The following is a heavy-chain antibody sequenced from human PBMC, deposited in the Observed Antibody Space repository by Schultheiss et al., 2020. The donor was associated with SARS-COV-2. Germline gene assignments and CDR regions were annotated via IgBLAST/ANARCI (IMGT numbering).Heavy chain of an antibody. D-gene: IGHD6-13*01. J-gene: IGHJ4*02. Sequence: SETLSLTCAVYGGSFSSYYWSWIRQPAGKGLEWIGRIYTSGSTNYNPSLKSRVTMSVDTSKNQFSLKLSSVTAADTAVYYCARARFDGYSSSWYVDYWGQGTLVTVSS. CDR2: IYTSGST. CDR1: GGSFSSYY. V-gene: IGHV4-59*10. CDR3: ARARFDGYSSSWYVDY.